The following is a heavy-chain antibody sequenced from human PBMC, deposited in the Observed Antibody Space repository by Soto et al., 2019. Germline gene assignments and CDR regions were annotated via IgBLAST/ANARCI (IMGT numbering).Heavy chain of an antibody. J-gene: IGHJ6*03. CDR2: IYYSGST. Sequence: SETLSLTCTVSGGSISSGGYYWSWIRQHPGKGLEWIGYIYYSGSTYYNQSLKSRVTISVDTSKEQFSLKLRSVTAADTDVYYCAISVFWGSRREGEGFYYYYYMDVWGKGTTVTVSS. CDR1: GGSISSGGYY. CDR3: AISVFWGSRREGEGFYYYYYMDV. D-gene: IGHD7-27*01. V-gene: IGHV4-31*03.